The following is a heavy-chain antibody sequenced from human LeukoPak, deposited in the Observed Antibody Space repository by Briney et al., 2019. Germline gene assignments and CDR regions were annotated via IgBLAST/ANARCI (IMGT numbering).Heavy chain of an antibody. CDR1: GYTFTDYY. J-gene: IGHJ4*02. D-gene: IGHD6-19*01. V-gene: IGHV1-2*02. CDR3: ARDVGSIAVAGTLDY. CDR2: INPNSGRI. Sequence: ASVKVSCKASGYTFTDYYIHWVRQAPGQGLEWMGWINPNSGRIHYAQKFQGRVTMTRDTSISTAYMELDRLRSEDTAVYYRARDVGSIAVAGTLDYWGQGTLVTVSS.